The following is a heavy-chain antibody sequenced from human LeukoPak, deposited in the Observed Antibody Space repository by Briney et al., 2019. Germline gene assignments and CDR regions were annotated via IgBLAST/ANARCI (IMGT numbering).Heavy chain of an antibody. Sequence: SETLSLTCTVSGGSISSSSYYWGWMRQPPGKGLEWIGSIYYSGSTYYNPSLKSRVTISVDTSKNQFSLKLSSVTAADTAVYYCARRARGFGESPFDYWGQGTLVTVSS. V-gene: IGHV4-39*01. D-gene: IGHD3-10*01. CDR3: ARRARGFGESPFDY. CDR1: GGSISSSSYY. CDR2: IYYSGST. J-gene: IGHJ4*02.